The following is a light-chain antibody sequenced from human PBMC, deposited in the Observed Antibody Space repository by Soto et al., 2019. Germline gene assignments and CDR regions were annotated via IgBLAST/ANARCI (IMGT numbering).Light chain of an antibody. V-gene: IGKV3-11*01. CDR1: QSVSSY. CDR3: QQRSNWPIT. J-gene: IGKJ5*01. CDR2: DAS. Sequence: EIVLTQSPATLSLSPGEKATLSCRASQSVSSYLAWYQQKPGQAPRLLIYDASNRATGIPARFIGSGSGTYFTLTISSLEPEDFAVYYCQQRSNWPITFGQGTRLEIK.